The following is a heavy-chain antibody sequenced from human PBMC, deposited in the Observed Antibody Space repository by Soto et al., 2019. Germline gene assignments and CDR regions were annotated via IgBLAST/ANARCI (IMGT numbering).Heavy chain of an antibody. D-gene: IGHD1-26*01. Sequence: SETVALTCTVTGASVISNYWKWVRQRPGKGLEWIGFVYDSGSTSYNSSLKSRLTISVDTSKNQFSLKLSSVTAADTAVYYCVRQVGATGSYSYAVWGQGTMVT. CDR2: VYDSGST. V-gene: IGHV4-59*02. CDR3: VRQVGATGSYSYAV. CDR1: GASVISNY. J-gene: IGHJ3*01.